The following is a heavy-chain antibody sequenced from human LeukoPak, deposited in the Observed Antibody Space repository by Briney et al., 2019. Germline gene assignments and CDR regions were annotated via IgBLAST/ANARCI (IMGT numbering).Heavy chain of an antibody. D-gene: IGHD4-17*01. Sequence: GGSLRLSCATSGFTSSSYAMSWVRQAPGKGLEWVSYIGSSGSTVYYADSVKGRFTISRDNAKNSMYLQMNSLRDEDTAVYYCARDTLVYADSPDAFDIWGQGTMVTVSS. CDR3: ARDTLVYADSPDAFDI. J-gene: IGHJ3*02. CDR2: IGSSGSTV. V-gene: IGHV3-48*03. CDR1: GFTSSSYA.